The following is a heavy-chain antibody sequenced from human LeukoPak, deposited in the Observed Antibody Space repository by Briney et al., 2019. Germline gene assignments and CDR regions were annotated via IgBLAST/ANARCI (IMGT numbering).Heavy chain of an antibody. J-gene: IGHJ4*02. CDR3: ARDLRPGYSSGWYWDYFDY. V-gene: IGHV1-2*02. Sequence: ASVKVSCKASGYTFTSYGISWVRQAPGQGLEWMGWINPNSGGTNYAQKFQGRVTMTRDTSISTAYMELSRLRSDDTAVYYCARDLRPGYSSGWYWDYFDYWGQGTLVTVSA. D-gene: IGHD6-19*01. CDR2: INPNSGGT. CDR1: GYTFTSYG.